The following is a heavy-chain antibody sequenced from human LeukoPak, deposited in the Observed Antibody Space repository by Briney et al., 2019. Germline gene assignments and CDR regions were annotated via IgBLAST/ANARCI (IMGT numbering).Heavy chain of an antibody. V-gene: IGHV4-34*01. J-gene: IGHJ5*02. CDR2: IYYSGST. CDR3: ARHDGLNWFDP. Sequence: KPSETLSLTCAVYGGSFRGYYWSWIRQPPGKGLEWIGSIYYSGSTYYNPSLKSRVTISVDTSKNQFSLKLSSVTAAGTAVYYCARHDGLNWFDPWGQGTLVTVSS. CDR1: GGSFRGYY.